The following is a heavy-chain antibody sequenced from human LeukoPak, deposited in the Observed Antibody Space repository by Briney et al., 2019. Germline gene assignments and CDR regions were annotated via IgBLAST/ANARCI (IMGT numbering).Heavy chain of an antibody. CDR3: ARLPYSSSHQIDY. CDR1: GGSIGSSSYY. J-gene: IGHJ4*02. D-gene: IGHD6-6*01. V-gene: IGHV4-39*01. CDR2: IYYSGST. Sequence: PSETLSLTCTVSGGSIGSSSYYWGWIRQPPGKGLEWIGSIYYSGSTYYNPSLKSRVTISVDTSKNQFSLKVSSVTAADTAVYYCARLPYSSSHQIDYWGQGTLVTVSS.